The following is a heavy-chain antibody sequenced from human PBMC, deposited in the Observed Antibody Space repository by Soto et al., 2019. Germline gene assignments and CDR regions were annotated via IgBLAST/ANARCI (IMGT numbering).Heavy chain of an antibody. Sequence: QPGGSLRLSCAASGFTFSSYAMPWVRQPPGKGLEYVSAISSNGGSTYYANSVKGRFTISRDNSKNPLYLQMGSLRAEDMAVYYCARGPRYYFDYWGQGTLVTVSS. CDR2: ISSNGGST. CDR1: GFTFSSYA. V-gene: IGHV3-64*01. CDR3: ARGPRYYFDY. J-gene: IGHJ4*02.